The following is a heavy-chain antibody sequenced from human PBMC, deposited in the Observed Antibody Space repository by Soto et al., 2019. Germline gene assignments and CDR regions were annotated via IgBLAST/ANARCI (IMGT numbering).Heavy chain of an antibody. Sequence: PSETLSLTCTVSGASISNYYWSWIRQPPGKGLEWIGYFDYSGSTNYNPSLKSRVTISVDTSKNQFSLKLSSVTAADTAVYYCARLYDYDILTGSPYYFDYWGQGTLVTVSS. V-gene: IGHV4-59*08. CDR3: ARLYDYDILTGSPYYFDY. D-gene: IGHD3-9*01. CDR2: FDYSGST. CDR1: GASISNYY. J-gene: IGHJ4*02.